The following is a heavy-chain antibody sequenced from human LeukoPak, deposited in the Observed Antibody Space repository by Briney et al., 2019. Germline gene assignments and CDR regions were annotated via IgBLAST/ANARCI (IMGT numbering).Heavy chain of an antibody. CDR3: TRNLDDSSGYYPYYFDY. CDR2: IRSKAYGGTT. D-gene: IGHD3-22*01. CDR1: GCTFSNYW. V-gene: IGHV3-49*04. Sequence: GGSLRLSCAAPGCTFSNYWMSWVRQAPGKGLEWVGFIRSKAYGGTTEYAASVKGRFTISRDDSKSIAYLQMNSLKTEDTAVYYCTRNLDDSSGYYPYYFDYWGQGTLVTVSS. J-gene: IGHJ4*02.